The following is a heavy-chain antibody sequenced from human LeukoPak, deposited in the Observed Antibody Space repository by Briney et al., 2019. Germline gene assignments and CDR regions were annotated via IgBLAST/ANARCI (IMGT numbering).Heavy chain of an antibody. CDR2: ISASGTA. J-gene: IGHJ4*02. V-gene: IGHV3-53*01. Sequence: GGSLRLSCAASGFTVSSNYMSWVRQAPGKGLEWVSVISASGTAHYADSMKGRFTISRDNSKNTVYLQLSSLRPEDTAVYYCAKARVTTGYYMQVDYWGQGTLVTVSS. CDR1: GFTVSSNY. D-gene: IGHD3-9*01. CDR3: AKARVTTGYYMQVDY.